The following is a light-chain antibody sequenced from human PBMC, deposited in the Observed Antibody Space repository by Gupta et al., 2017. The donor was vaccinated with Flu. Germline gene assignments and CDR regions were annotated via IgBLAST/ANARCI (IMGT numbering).Light chain of an antibody. CDR2: DAS. Sequence: EIVLTQSPGTLSLSPGERATLSCRASQSVSSTSLAWYQQRPGRAPRLLIYDASSRATGIPDRFSGSGSGTDFTLTISRLEPEDFAVYFCQHYGSSFWTFGQGTKVEIK. CDR1: QSVSSTS. V-gene: IGKV3-20*01. J-gene: IGKJ1*01. CDR3: QHYGSSFWT.